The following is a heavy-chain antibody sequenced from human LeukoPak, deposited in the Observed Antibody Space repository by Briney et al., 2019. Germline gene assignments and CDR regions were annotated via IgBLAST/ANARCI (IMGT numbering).Heavy chain of an antibody. Sequence: PGGSLRLSCAAPGFTFSSYAMSWVRQAPGKGLEWVSAISGSGGSTYYADSVKGRFTISRDNSKNTLYLQMNSLRAEDTAVYYCAGDIVVVVAATAGAFDIWGQGTMVTVSS. CDR2: ISGSGGST. J-gene: IGHJ3*02. D-gene: IGHD2-15*01. CDR1: GFTFSSYA. CDR3: AGDIVVVVAATAGAFDI. V-gene: IGHV3-23*01.